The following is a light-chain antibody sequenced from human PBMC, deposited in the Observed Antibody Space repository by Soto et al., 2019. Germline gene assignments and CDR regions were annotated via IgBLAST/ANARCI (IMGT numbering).Light chain of an antibody. Sequence: QSVLTQPPSASGTPGQRVTISCCGSSSNIGSNYVYWYQQLPGTAPKLLIYSNNQRPSGVPDRFSGSKSGTSASLAISGLRSEDEADYYCAAWDDSLSALYVFGTGTKLTVL. CDR2: SNN. CDR1: SSNIGSNY. CDR3: AAWDDSLSALYV. J-gene: IGLJ1*01. V-gene: IGLV1-47*02.